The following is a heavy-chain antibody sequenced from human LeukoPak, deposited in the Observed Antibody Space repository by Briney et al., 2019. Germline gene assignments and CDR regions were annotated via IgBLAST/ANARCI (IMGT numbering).Heavy chain of an antibody. D-gene: IGHD3-22*01. Sequence: GASVKVSCKVSGYTLTELSMHWVRQAPGKGLEWMGGFDPEDGETIYAQKFQGRVTMTEDTSTDTAYMELSSLRSEDTAVYYCATGGGGYYDSSGYYSSVWSFQNWGQGTLVTVSS. V-gene: IGHV1-24*01. J-gene: IGHJ1*01. CDR3: ATGGGGYYDSSGYYSSVWSFQN. CDR1: GYTLTELS. CDR2: FDPEDGET.